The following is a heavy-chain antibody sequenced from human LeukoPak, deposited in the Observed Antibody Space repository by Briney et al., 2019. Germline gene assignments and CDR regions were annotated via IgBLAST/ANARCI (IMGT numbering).Heavy chain of an antibody. CDR2: INPSGGST. CDR3: ARDYYDRGAYEAGY. Sequence: ASVKVSCQTSGYTCIRYYMHWVRQAPGQGLEWMGLINPSGGSTTFAQKFQGRVTMTRDTSTNTFFMELSSLRSEDTAVYYCARDYYDRGAYEAGYWGQGTLVIVSS. D-gene: IGHD3-22*01. J-gene: IGHJ4*02. CDR1: GYTCIRYY. V-gene: IGHV1-46*01.